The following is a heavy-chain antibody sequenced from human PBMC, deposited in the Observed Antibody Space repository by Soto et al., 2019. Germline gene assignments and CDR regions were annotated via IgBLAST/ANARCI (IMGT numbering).Heavy chain of an antibody. CDR3: AKDYPMDDYYYFDY. D-gene: IGHD4-17*01. V-gene: IGHV3-30*18. Sequence: GGSLRLSCAASGFTFSSYGMHWVRQAPGKGLEWVAVISYDGSNKYYADSVKGRFTISRDNSKNTLYLQMNSLRAEDTAVYYCAKDYPMDDYYYFDYCGQGTLVPVSS. J-gene: IGHJ4*02. CDR1: GFTFSSYG. CDR2: ISYDGSNK.